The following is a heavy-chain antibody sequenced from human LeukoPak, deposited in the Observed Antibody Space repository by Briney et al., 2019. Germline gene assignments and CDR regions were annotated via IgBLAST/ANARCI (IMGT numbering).Heavy chain of an antibody. Sequence: PSETLSLTCTVSGGSISSYYWSWLRQPAGKGLEWIGRIHTSGSTIYNPSLKSRVTMSVDTSKNQFSLKLSSVTAADTAVYYCARAVRDSYGYKLFDYWGQGTLVTVSS. D-gene: IGHD5-18*01. V-gene: IGHV4-4*07. CDR2: IHTSGST. J-gene: IGHJ4*02. CDR3: ARAVRDSYGYKLFDY. CDR1: GGSISSYY.